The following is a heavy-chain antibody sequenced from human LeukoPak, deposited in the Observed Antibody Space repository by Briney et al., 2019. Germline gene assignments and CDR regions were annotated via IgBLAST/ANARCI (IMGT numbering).Heavy chain of an antibody. CDR3: AREGGWYSNWFDP. D-gene: IGHD6-19*01. J-gene: IGHJ5*02. V-gene: IGHV3-33*01. Sequence: GRSLRLSCAASGFTFSSYGMHWVRQAPGKGLEWAAVIWYDGSNKYYADSVKGRFTISRDNSKNTLYLQMNSLRAEDTAVYYCAREGGWYSNWFDPWGQGTLVTVSS. CDR2: IWYDGSNK. CDR1: GFTFSSYG.